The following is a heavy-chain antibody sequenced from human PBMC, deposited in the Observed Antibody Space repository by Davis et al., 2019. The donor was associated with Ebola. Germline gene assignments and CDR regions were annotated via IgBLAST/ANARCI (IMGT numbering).Heavy chain of an antibody. CDR1: GYTFTSYT. J-gene: IGHJ4*02. Sequence: ASVKVSCKSSGYTFTSYTMHWVRQAPGQGLEWMGWINTNTGNPTYLQGFTGRFVFSLDTSVSTAYLQISSLKAEDTAVYYCARDPLPFDYWGQGTLVTVSS. CDR3: ARDPLPFDY. CDR2: INTNTGNP. V-gene: IGHV7-4-1*02. D-gene: IGHD2-2*01.